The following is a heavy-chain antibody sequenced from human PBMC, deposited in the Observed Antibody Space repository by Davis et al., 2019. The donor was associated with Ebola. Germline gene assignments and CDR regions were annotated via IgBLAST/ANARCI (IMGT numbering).Heavy chain of an antibody. Sequence: GESLKISCAASGFTFSYSGMHWVRQAPGKGLEWVAFIQSDGSNKYYADSVKGRFTISRDNSKNTVYLQLNILRPEDTAVYNCAKDDGPRRLADPWGQGTLVTGSS. D-gene: IGHD5-24*01. CDR1: GFTFSYSG. J-gene: IGHJ5*02. CDR2: IQSDGSNK. V-gene: IGHV3-30*02. CDR3: AKDDGPRRLADP.